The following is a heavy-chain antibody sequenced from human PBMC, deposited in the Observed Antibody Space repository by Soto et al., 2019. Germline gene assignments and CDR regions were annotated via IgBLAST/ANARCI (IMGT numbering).Heavy chain of an antibody. D-gene: IGHD5-12*01. CDR3: GRHHGPTTSENGFDP. Sequence: QVHLVQCGVEVKTPGASVKVSCQASGYTFFTYDISWVRQAPGQGLEWMGWISTYSGDTKYAQKFQGRVTMTTDTSTTTAYLELRSLRSDDTALYYCGRHHGPTTSENGFDPWGQGTLVTVSS. CDR2: ISTYSGDT. J-gene: IGHJ5*02. CDR1: GYTFFTYD. V-gene: IGHV1-18*01.